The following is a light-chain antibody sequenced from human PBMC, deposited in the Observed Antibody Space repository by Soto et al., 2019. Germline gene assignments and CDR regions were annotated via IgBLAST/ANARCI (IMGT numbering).Light chain of an antibody. J-gene: IGLJ1*01. Sequence: QSALTQPPSVSGSPGQSVTISCTGTSSDVGSYNLVSWYQQPPGTAPKVMIYEVSDRPSGVPDRFSGSKSGNTASLTISGLQAEDEADYYCSSYTGSSTYVFGTGTKLTVL. CDR1: SSDVGSYNL. V-gene: IGLV2-18*02. CDR3: SSYTGSSTYV. CDR2: EVS.